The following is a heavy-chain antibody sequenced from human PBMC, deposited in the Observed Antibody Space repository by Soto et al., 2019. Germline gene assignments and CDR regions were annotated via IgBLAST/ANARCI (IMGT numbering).Heavy chain of an antibody. CDR1: GGTFSRYA. V-gene: IGHV1-69*13. CDR2: IIPIFGTA. Sequence: SVQVSCKASGGTFSRYAISWVRQAPGQGLEWMGGIIPIFGTANYAQKFQGRVTITADESTSTAYMELSSLRFEDTAVYYCARAIVGPTTTGWLDPWGPGTLVTVSS. D-gene: IGHD1-26*01. CDR3: ARAIVGPTTTGWLDP. J-gene: IGHJ5*02.